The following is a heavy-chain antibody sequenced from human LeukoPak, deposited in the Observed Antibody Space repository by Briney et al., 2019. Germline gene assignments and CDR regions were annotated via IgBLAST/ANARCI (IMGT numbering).Heavy chain of an antibody. CDR2: ISSSSSTI. J-gene: IGHJ4*02. CDR1: GFTFSSYS. D-gene: IGHD6-19*01. Sequence: GGSLRLSCAASGFTFSSYSMNWVRQAPGQGLEWVSYISSSSSTIYYADSVKGRFTISRDNAKNSLYLQMSSLRAEDTAVYYCARDQGNIAVALWGQGTLVTVSS. V-gene: IGHV3-48*01. CDR3: ARDQGNIAVAL.